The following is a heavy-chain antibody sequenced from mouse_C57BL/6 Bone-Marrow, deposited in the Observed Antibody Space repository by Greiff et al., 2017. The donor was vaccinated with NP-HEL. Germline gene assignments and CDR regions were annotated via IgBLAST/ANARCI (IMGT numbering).Heavy chain of an antibody. Sequence: QVQLQQSGAELVKPGASVKLSCKASGYTFTEYTIHWVKQRSGQGLEWIGWFYPGSGSIKYNEKFKDKATLTADKSSSTVYMELSRLTSEDSAVYFCARHEVGWLRRGKAWFAYWGQGTLVTVSA. D-gene: IGHD2-2*01. CDR2: FYPGSGSI. CDR3: ARHEVGWLRRGKAWFAY. CDR1: GYTFTEYT. V-gene: IGHV1-62-2*01. J-gene: IGHJ3*01.